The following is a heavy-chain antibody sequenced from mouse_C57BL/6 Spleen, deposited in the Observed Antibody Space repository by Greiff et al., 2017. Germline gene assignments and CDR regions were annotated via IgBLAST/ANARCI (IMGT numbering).Heavy chain of an antibody. D-gene: IGHD2-3*01. V-gene: IGHV1-19*01. Sequence: EVQLQQSGPVLVKPGASVKMSCKASGYTFTDYYMNWVKQSHGKSLEWIGVINPYNGGTSYNQKFKGKDTLTVDKSSSTAYMELNSLTSEDSAVYYCAKGDDGPYAMDYWGQGTSVTVSS. CDR3: AKGDDGPYAMDY. J-gene: IGHJ4*01. CDR1: GYTFTDYY. CDR2: INPYNGGT.